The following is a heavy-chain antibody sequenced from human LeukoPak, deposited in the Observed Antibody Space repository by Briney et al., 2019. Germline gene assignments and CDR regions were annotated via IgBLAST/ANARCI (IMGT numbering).Heavy chain of an antibody. CDR1: GGSIRSSSYY. Sequence: SETLSLTCTVSGGSIRSSSYYRAWIRQPPGKGLEGIGSMEYSESSDYNPSLKSRLTISVDTSKNQFSLKLSSVTAADTAVYHCARLPEDIVVVPAAIVDYWGQGTLVTVSS. D-gene: IGHD2-2*02. CDR3: ARLPEDIVVVPAAIVDY. V-gene: IGHV4-39*01. J-gene: IGHJ4*02. CDR2: MEYSESS.